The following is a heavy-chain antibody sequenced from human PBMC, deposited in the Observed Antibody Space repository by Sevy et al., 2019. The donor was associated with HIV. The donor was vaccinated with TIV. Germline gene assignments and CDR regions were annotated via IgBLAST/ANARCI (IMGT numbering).Heavy chain of an antibody. D-gene: IGHD6-6*01. J-gene: IGHJ4*02. CDR1: GFTFSDHY. V-gene: IGHV3-72*01. CDR3: VRVASSGPDKFYFDY. Sequence: GGSLRLSCAASGFTFSDHYMDWVRQAPGKGLEWVGRARDKPNSYTTKYAVAVEGRFIISRDDSQNSLYLKMNRLEIDDTAVYYCVRVASSGPDKFYFDYWGQGILVTVSS. CDR2: ARDKPNSYTT.